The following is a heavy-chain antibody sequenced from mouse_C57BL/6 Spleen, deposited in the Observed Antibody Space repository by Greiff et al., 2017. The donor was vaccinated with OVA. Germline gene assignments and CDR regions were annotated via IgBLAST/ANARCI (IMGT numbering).Heavy chain of an antibody. CDR1: GFTFSDYG. CDR2: ISSGSSTI. D-gene: IGHD2-5*01. CDR3: ARRPYSNYFDY. Sequence: VQLKESGGGLVKPGGSLKLSCAASGFTFSDYGMHWVRQAPEKGLEWVAYISSGSSTIYYADTVKGRFTISRDNAKNTLFLHMTSLRSEDTAMYYCARRPYSNYFDYWGQGTTLTVSS. V-gene: IGHV5-17*01. J-gene: IGHJ2*01.